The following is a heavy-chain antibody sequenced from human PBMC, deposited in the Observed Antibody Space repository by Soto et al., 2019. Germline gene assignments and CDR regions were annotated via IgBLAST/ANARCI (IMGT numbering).Heavy chain of an antibody. D-gene: IGHD3-16*02. J-gene: IGHJ6*03. CDR2: IYYSGST. V-gene: IGHV4-31*03. CDR3: ARVHMITFGGVIVIPYYYYMDV. Sequence: QVQLQESGPGLVKPSQTLSLTCTVSGGSISSGGYYWSWIRQPPGKGLEWIGYIYYSGSTYYNPSLKSRVTMSVDTYKNQFSLKLSSVTAADTAVYYCARVHMITFGGVIVIPYYYYMDVWGKGTTVTVSS. CDR1: GGSISSGGYY.